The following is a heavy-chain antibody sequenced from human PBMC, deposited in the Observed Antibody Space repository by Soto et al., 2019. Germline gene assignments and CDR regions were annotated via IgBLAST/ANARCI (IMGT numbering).Heavy chain of an antibody. V-gene: IGHV4-31*03. Sequence: SETLSLTCTVSGGSISSGGYYWSWIRQHPGKGLEWIGYIYYSGSTYYNPSLKSRVTISVDTSKNQSSLKLSSVTAADTAVYYCARDFTYYDSSGYSYWFDPWGQGTLVTVSS. CDR3: ARDFTYYDSSGYSYWFDP. CDR1: GGSISSGGYY. J-gene: IGHJ5*02. CDR2: IYYSGST. D-gene: IGHD3-22*01.